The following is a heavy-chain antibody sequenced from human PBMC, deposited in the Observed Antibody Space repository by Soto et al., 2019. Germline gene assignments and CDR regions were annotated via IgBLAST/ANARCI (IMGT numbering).Heavy chain of an antibody. CDR1: GFTFSSYA. Sequence: GGSLRLSCAASGFTFSSYAMSWVRQAPGKGLEWVSAISGSGGSTYYADSVKDRFTISRDNSKNTLYLQMNSLRAEDTAVYYCAKIPLLRFLEWFSSYYYGMDVWGQGTTVTVSS. J-gene: IGHJ6*02. CDR2: ISGSGGST. V-gene: IGHV3-23*01. D-gene: IGHD3-3*01. CDR3: AKIPLLRFLEWFSSYYYGMDV.